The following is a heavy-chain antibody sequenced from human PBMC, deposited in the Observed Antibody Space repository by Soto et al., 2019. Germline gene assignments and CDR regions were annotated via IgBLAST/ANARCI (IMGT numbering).Heavy chain of an antibody. J-gene: IGHJ4*02. D-gene: IGHD3-10*01. V-gene: IGHV1-69*06. Sequence: QVQLVQSGAEVRKPGSSVKVSCKASGGTFSSSAINWVRQAPGQGLEWMGGIIPFFRTPNYAQKFQGRVTITADKSTTTAYMELTSLRSEDTAIYYCARAGITMVRGLPSTTYYFDYWGQGTLVTVSS. CDR1: GGTFSSSA. CDR3: ARAGITMVRGLPSTTYYFDY. CDR2: IIPFFRTP.